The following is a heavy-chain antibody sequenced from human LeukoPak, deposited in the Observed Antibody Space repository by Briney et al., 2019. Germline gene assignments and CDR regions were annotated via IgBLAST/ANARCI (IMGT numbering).Heavy chain of an antibody. Sequence: PSETLSLTCTAAGGSMSNSSYYWSWIRQPPGKGVEWIGEINHSGSTNYNPSLKSRVTISVDTSKNQFSLKLSSVTAADTAVYYCARGLRYGGWFDPWGQGTLVTVSS. V-gene: IGHV4-39*07. CDR3: ARGLRYGGWFDP. CDR2: INHSGST. J-gene: IGHJ5*02. CDR1: GGSMSNSSYY. D-gene: IGHD3-9*01.